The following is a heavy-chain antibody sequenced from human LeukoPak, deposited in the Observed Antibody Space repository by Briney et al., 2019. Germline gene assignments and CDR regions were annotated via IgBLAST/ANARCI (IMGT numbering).Heavy chain of an antibody. D-gene: IGHD4-17*01. Sequence: SQTLSLTCAVSGGSISSGGYSWSWIRQPPGKGLEWLGLIYHSGSTYYNPSLKSRVTISVDRSKNQFSLKLSSVTAADTAVYYCARSPPFDDYGDFNWYFDLWGRGSLVTVSS. J-gene: IGHJ2*01. CDR1: GGSISSGGYS. CDR3: ARSPPFDDYGDFNWYFDL. CDR2: IYHSGST. V-gene: IGHV4-30-2*01.